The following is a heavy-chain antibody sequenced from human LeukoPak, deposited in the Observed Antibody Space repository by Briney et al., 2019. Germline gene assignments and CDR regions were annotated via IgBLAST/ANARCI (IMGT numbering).Heavy chain of an antibody. V-gene: IGHV3-48*02. D-gene: IGHD5-18*01. Sequence: GGSLRLSCAASGFTFSSYSMNWVRQAPGKGLEWVSYISSSSSTIYYADSVKGRFTISRDNAENSLYLQMNSLRDEDTAVYYCARGGDTAMVDYFDYWGQGTLVTVSS. CDR1: GFTFSSYS. J-gene: IGHJ4*02. CDR3: ARGGDTAMVDYFDY. CDR2: ISSSSSTI.